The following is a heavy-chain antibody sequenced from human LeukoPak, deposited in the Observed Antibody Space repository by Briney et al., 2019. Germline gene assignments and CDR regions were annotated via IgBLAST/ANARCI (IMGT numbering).Heavy chain of an antibody. V-gene: IGHV3-48*01. CDR3: ARGGAVGIVVVPYNWFDP. J-gene: IGHJ5*02. CDR1: GFTFSSYS. Sequence: GGSLRLSCAASGFTFSSYSMNWVRQAPGKGLEWVSYISSSSSTIYYADSVKGRFTISRDNAKNSLYLQMNSLRAEDTAVYYCARGGAVGIVVVPYNWFDPWGQGTLVTVSS. D-gene: IGHD2-2*01. CDR2: ISSSSSTI.